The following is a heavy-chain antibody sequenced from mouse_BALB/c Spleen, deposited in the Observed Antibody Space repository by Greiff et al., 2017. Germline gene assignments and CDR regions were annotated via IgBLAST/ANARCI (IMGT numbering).Heavy chain of an antibody. D-gene: IGHD2-3*01. CDR1: GFTFNTNA. J-gene: IGHJ4*01. CDR2: IRSKSNNYAT. CDR3: VGEWLLLAMDY. Sequence: TGGGLVQPKGSLKLSCADFGFTFNTNAMNWVRQAPGKGLEWVARIRSKSNNYATYYADSVKDRFTISRDDSQSMLYLQMNNLKTEDTAMYYCVGEWLLLAMDYWGQGTSVTVSS. V-gene: IGHV10S3*01.